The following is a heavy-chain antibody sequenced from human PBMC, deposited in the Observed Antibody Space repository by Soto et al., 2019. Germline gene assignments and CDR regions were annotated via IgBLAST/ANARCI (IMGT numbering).Heavy chain of an antibody. CDR1: GGTFSSYA. Sequence: ASVKVSCKASGGTFSSYAISWVRQAPGQGLEWMGGIIPIFGTANYAQKFQGRVTITADESTSTAYMELSSLRSEDTAVYYCAREWSGYYTGMGSEAYGMDVWGQGTTVTVSS. CDR2: IIPIFGTA. CDR3: AREWSGYYTGMGSEAYGMDV. V-gene: IGHV1-69*13. J-gene: IGHJ6*02. D-gene: IGHD3-3*01.